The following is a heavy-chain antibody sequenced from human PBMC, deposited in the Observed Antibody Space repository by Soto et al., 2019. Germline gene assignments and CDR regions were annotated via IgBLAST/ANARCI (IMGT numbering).Heavy chain of an antibody. CDR2: ISYDGSNK. CDR3: AKAWSDFWSGPLYGMDV. J-gene: IGHJ6*02. Sequence: PGGSLRFSCAASGFTFSSYGMHWVRQAPGKGLEWVAVISYDGSNKYYADSVKGRFTISRDNSKNTLYLQMNSLRAEDTAVYYCAKAWSDFWSGPLYGMDVWGQGTTVTVSS. V-gene: IGHV3-30*18. D-gene: IGHD3-3*01. CDR1: GFTFSSYG.